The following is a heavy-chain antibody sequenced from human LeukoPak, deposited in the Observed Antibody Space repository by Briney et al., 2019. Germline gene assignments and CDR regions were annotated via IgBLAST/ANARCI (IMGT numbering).Heavy chain of an antibody. CDR1: GFSFSNYW. CDR2: INSDGSNT. CDR3: ASGISIWLGNPSDM. V-gene: IGHV3-74*01. D-gene: IGHD3-3*01. Sequence: AGGSLRLSCAASGFSFSNYWMHWARQAPGKGLVWVARINSDGSNTIYVDSVKGRFTISRDNTKNTLYLQMNSLRVEDTAVYYCASGISIWLGNPSDMWGQGTMVTVS. J-gene: IGHJ3*02.